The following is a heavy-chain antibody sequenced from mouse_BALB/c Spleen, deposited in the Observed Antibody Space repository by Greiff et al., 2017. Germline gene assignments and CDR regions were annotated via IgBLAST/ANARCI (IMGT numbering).Heavy chain of an antibody. Sequence: VHLVESGPGLVAPSQSLSITCTVSGFSLTGYGVNWVRQPPGKGLEWLGMIWGDGSTDYNSALKYRLSISKDNSKSQVFLKMNSLQTDDTARYYCARDARDSSGYYYAMDYWGQGTSVTVSS. J-gene: IGHJ4*01. D-gene: IGHD3-2*01. V-gene: IGHV2-6-7*01. CDR1: GFSLTGYG. CDR3: ARDARDSSGYYYAMDY. CDR2: IWGDGST.